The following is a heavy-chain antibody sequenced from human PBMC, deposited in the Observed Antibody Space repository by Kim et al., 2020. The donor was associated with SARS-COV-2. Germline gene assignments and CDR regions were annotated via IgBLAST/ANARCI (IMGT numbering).Heavy chain of an antibody. CDR3: TTDMEYQLQETLGY. D-gene: IGHD2-2*01. J-gene: IGHJ4*02. Sequence: AAPVKGRFTISRDDSKNTLYLQMNSLKTEDTAVYYCTTDMEYQLQETLGYWGQGTLVTVSS. V-gene: IGHV3-15*01.